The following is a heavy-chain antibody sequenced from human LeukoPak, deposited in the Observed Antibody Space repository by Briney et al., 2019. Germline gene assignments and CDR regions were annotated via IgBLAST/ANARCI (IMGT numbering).Heavy chain of an antibody. V-gene: IGHV3-23*01. CDR1: GFTFSSYG. Sequence: GGSLRLSCAASGFTFSSYGMSWVRQAPGKGLEWVSAISGSGGSTYYADSVKGRFTISRDNAKNTLYLQMNSLRAEDTAVYYCARDTGYSSGWPDNFDYWGQGTLVTVSS. J-gene: IGHJ4*02. CDR2: ISGSGGST. D-gene: IGHD6-19*01. CDR3: ARDTGYSSGWPDNFDY.